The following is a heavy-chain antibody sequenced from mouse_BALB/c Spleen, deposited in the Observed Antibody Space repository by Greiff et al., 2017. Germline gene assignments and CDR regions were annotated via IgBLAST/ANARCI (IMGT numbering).Heavy chain of an antibody. CDR2: ISYDGSN. V-gene: IGHV3-6*02. Sequence: VQLKESGPGLVKPSQSLSLTCSVTGYSITSGYYWNWIRQFPGNKLEWMGYISYDGSNNYNPSLKNRISITRDTSKNQFFLKLNSVTTEDTATYYCARGGDGYYAMDYWGQGTSVTVSS. CDR3: ARGGDGYYAMDY. D-gene: IGHD2-3*01. CDR1: GYSITSGYY. J-gene: IGHJ4*01.